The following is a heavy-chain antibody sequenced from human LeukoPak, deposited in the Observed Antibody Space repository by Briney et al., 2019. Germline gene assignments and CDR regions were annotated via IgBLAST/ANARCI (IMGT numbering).Heavy chain of an antibody. CDR1: GYTFTGYD. J-gene: IGHJ4*02. CDR2: INPNSGGT. D-gene: IGHD1-20*01. CDR3: ARGRADRYNWNDGPDY. V-gene: IGHV1-2*02. Sequence: ASVKVSCKASGYTFTGYDLHWVRQAPGQGLEWMGWINPNSGGTNYAQKFQGSVTMTTDTSINTAYMELSSLRSDDTAVYYCARGRADRYNWNDGPDYWGQGTLVTVSS.